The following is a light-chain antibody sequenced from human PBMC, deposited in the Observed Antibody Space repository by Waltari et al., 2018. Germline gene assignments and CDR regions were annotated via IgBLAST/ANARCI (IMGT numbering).Light chain of an antibody. CDR3: LQDFKYPLT. J-gene: IGKJ4*01. CDR2: GSS. CDR1: QDIRNE. Sequence: IQMTQSPSSLSASPGDRVTITCRASQDIRNELAWYQQKSGSARKILIYGSSSLHTGVPSRFSGSGSGTDFSLTISGLQPEDFATYYCLQDFKYPLTFGGGTKVEIK. V-gene: IGKV1-6*01.